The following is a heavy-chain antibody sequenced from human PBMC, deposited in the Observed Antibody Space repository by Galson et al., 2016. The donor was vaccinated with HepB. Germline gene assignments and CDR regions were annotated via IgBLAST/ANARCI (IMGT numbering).Heavy chain of an antibody. D-gene: IGHD2-15*01. CDR2: IYYTGTT. Sequence: ETLSLTCTVSGGSISGYYWSWIRQSPGKGLEWIGYIYYTGTTNYNPSLKSRVTISVDTSKNQFSLKLNSVTTADTAVYYCAREGQYCSGGTCYSEGFYYFDSWGQGTLVTVSS. CDR3: AREGQYCSGGTCYSEGFYYFDS. CDR1: GGSISGYY. J-gene: IGHJ4*02. V-gene: IGHV4-59*01.